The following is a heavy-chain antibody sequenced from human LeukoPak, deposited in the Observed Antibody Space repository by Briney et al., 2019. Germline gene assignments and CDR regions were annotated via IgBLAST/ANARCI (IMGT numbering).Heavy chain of an antibody. J-gene: IGHJ2*01. V-gene: IGHV3-7*03. CDR1: GFTFSIYW. CDR2: IEPDGNRK. Sequence: GGSLRLSCAASGFTFSIYWMTWVRQAPGKGLEWVANIEPDGNRKYYVDSVQGRFSISRDNTKNSLFLQMNSLRAEDTAVYYCARDLANCDGDCSDWYFDLWGRGTLVTVSS. CDR3: ARDLANCDGDCSDWYFDL. D-gene: IGHD2-21*02.